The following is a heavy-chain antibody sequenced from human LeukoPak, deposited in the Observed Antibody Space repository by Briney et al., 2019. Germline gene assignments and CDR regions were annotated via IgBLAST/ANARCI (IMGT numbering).Heavy chain of an antibody. CDR1: GYTFTGYY. D-gene: IGHD5-18*01. CDR3: AVGRGYSYGNWFDP. J-gene: IGHJ5*02. Sequence: ASVRVSCKASGYTFTGYYMHWVRQAPGQGLEWMGWINPNSGSTNYAQKFQGRVTMTRDTSISTAYMELSRLRSDDTAVYYCAVGRGYSYGNWFDPWGQGTLVTVSS. V-gene: IGHV1-2*02. CDR2: INPNSGST.